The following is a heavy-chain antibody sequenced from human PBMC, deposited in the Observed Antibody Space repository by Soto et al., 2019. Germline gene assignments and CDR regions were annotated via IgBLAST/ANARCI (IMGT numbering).Heavy chain of an antibody. CDR1: GFSFSSFA. D-gene: IGHD5-18*01. CDR2: ISDDGASI. Sequence: GGSLRLSCEASGFSFSSFAMNWVRQAPGRGLEWVSYISDDGASIYYADSLKGRFTISRDNAKNSLSLQMNNLRAEDTAVYYCAREHSVQAWLHDFDHWGLGTLVTVSS. J-gene: IGHJ4*02. CDR3: AREHSVQAWLHDFDH. V-gene: IGHV3-48*03.